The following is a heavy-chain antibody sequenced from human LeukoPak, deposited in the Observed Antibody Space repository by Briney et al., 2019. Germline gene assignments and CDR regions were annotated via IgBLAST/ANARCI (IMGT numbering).Heavy chain of an antibody. CDR3: AKGRSSYPMDYIFDF. CDR1: GFTFSSYG. CDR2: ISNDGSTK. D-gene: IGHD3-16*02. J-gene: IGHJ4*02. V-gene: IGHV3-30*18. Sequence: GRSLGLSCAASGFTFSSYGMHWVRQAPGKGLEWVAVISNDGSTKKYADSVKGRFTISRDNSKNTLYVQMNSLRADDAAVYYCAKGRSSYPMDYIFDFWGQGTLVTVSS.